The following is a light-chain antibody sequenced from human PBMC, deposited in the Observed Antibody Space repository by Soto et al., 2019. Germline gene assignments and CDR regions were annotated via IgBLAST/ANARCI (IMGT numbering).Light chain of an antibody. V-gene: IGKV3D-7*01. CDR3: QQDYNLPFT. Sequence: EIVMTQSPATLSLSPGERATLSCRASQSVSSSYLSWYQQKPGQAPRLLIYGASTRATGIPARFSGSGSGTEFTLTISSLQPVDFAVYYCQQDYNLPFTFGPGTKVDIK. CDR2: GAS. CDR1: QSVSSSY. J-gene: IGKJ3*01.